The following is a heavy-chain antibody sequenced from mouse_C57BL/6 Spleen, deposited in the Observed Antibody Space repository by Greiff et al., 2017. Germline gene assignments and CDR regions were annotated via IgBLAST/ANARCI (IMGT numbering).Heavy chain of an antibody. CDR2: IDPSDSYT. V-gene: IGHV1-50*01. CDR1: GYTFTSYW. J-gene: IGHJ4*01. Sequence: QVQLQQPGAELVKPGASVKLSCKASGYTFTSYWMQWVKQRPGQGLEWIGEIDPSDSYTNYNQKFKGKSTLTVDTSSSTAYMQLSSMTSADSAVYCCARGETAMDYWGKGTSVTVSA. CDR3: ARGETAMDY.